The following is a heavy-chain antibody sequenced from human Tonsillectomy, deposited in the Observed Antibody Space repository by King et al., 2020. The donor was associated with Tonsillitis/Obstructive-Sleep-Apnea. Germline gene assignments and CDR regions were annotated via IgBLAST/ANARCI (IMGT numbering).Heavy chain of an antibody. D-gene: IGHD6-19*01. CDR1: GGSISSYY. J-gene: IGHJ4*02. V-gene: IGHV4-59*01. Sequence: VQLQESGPGLVKPSETLSLTCSVSGGSISSYYWSWIRQSPGQGLEWIGYIYYSKNTNYNPSLKSRVTISVDTSKNQFSLKLSSVTAADTAVYYCARVRVAVAGLDYWGQGTLVTVSS. CDR2: IYYSKNT. CDR3: ARVRVAVAGLDY.